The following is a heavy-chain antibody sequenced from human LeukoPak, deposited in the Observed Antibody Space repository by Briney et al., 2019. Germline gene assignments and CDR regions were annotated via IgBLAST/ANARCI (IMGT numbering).Heavy chain of an antibody. CDR1: GFTFNDFW. CDR3: VRDRTVSTILDY. CDR2: IKTDGSAM. D-gene: IGHD5/OR15-5a*01. J-gene: IGHJ4*02. V-gene: IGHV3-74*03. Sequence: GGSLRLSCVGSGFTFNDFWIHWVRQAPGKGLAWVSAIKTDGSAMQYADSVKGRFAISRDNAKNTVYLQMNSLRDEDTAVYYCVRDRTVSTILDYWGQGTLVTVSS.